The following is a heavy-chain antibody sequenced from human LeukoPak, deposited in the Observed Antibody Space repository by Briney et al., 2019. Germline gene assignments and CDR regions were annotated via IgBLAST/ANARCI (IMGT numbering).Heavy chain of an antibody. CDR1: GGPISSSSYS. V-gene: IGHV4-39*01. CDR3: ARQGMIVVVTAIFDY. Sequence: SETLSLTCTVSGGPISSSSYSWGWIRQPPGKGLEWIGSIYYSGSTYYNPSLKSRVTISVDTSKNQFSLKLSSVTAADTAVYYCARQGMIVVVTAIFDYWGQGTLVTVSS. J-gene: IGHJ4*02. CDR2: IYYSGST. D-gene: IGHD2-21*02.